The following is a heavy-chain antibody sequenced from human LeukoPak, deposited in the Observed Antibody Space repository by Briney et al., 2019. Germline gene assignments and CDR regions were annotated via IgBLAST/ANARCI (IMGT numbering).Heavy chain of an antibody. V-gene: IGHV4-59*08. CDR1: GGSLSSYY. J-gene: IGHJ4*02. CDR2: IYYSGSI. CDR3: ARQFEF. Sequence: SETLSLTCTVFGGSLSSYYWVWVRQPPGKGLEWIGLIYYSGSIKYNTSLKSRLTISLDTSKNQISLKLTSVTAADTAIYYCARQFEFWGQGTLVTVSS.